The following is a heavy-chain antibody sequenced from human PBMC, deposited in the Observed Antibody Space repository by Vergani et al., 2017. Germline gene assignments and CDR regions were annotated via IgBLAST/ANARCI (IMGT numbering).Heavy chain of an antibody. D-gene: IGHD5-24*01. Sequence: QVQLVQSGAEVKKPGSSVKVSCKASGGTFSSYAISWVRQAPGQGLEWMGGTIPIFGTANYAQKFQGRVTITADDSTSTAYMELSRLRSEDTAVYYCAGGEMATIPLWYFDLWGRGTLVTVSS. CDR1: GGTFSSYA. V-gene: IGHV1-69*01. J-gene: IGHJ2*01. CDR3: AGGEMATIPLWYFDL. CDR2: TIPIFGTA.